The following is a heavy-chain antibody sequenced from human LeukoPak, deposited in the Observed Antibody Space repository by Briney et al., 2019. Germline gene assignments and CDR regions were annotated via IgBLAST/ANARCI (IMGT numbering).Heavy chain of an antibody. CDR2: ISYDGSNK. V-gene: IGHV3-30*18. D-gene: IGHD2-2*01. Sequence: GRSLRLSCAASGFTFSSYGMHWVRQAPGKGLEWVAVISYDGSNKYYADSVKGRFTISRDNSKNTLYLQMNSLRAEDTAVYYCAKGSDIVVVPAAPIDYWGQGTLVTVSS. J-gene: IGHJ4*02. CDR1: GFTFSSYG. CDR3: AKGSDIVVVPAAPIDY.